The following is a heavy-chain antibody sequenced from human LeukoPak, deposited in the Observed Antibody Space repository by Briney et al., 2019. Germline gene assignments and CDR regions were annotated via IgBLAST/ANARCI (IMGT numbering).Heavy chain of an antibody. CDR1: GGSISSGGYY. CDR2: IYYSGST. D-gene: IGHD2-21*01. J-gene: IGHJ3*02. Sequence: PTETLSLTCTVSGGSISSGGYYWSWIRQHPGKGLEWIGYIYYSGSTYYNPSLKSRVTISVDTSKNQFSLKLSSVTAADTAVYYCARAINNAFDIWGQGTMVTVSS. V-gene: IGHV4-31*03. CDR3: ARAINNAFDI.